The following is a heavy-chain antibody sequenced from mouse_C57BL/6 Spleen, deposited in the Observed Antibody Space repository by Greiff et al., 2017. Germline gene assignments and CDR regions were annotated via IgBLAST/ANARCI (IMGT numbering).Heavy chain of an antibody. V-gene: IGHV3-6*01. CDR1: GYSITSGYY. J-gene: IGHJ2*01. CDR2: ISYDGSN. CDR3: ARGVPFDY. Sequence: EVKVEESGPGLVKPSQSLSLTCSVTGYSITSGYYWNWIRQFPGNKLEWMGYISYDGSNNYNPSLKNRISITRDTSKNQFFLKLNSVTTEDTATYYCARGVPFDYWGQGTTLTVSS.